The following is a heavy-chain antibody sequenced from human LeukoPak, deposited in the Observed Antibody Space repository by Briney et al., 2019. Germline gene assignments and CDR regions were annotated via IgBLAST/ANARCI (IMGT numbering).Heavy chain of an antibody. CDR2: IWYDGSNK. D-gene: IGHD3-3*01. CDR1: GFTFSSYG. CDR3: AKVQVLEWLLSGLYFDY. V-gene: IGHV3-33*06. J-gene: IGHJ4*02. Sequence: GRSLRLSCAASGFTFSSYGMHWVRQAPGKGLEWVAVIWYDGSNKYYADSVKGRFTISRDNSKNTLYPQMNSLRAEDTAVYYCAKVQVLEWLLSGLYFDYWGQGTLVTVSS.